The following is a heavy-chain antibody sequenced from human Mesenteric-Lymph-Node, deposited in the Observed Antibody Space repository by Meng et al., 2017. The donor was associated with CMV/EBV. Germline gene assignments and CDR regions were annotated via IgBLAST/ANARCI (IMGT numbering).Heavy chain of an antibody. Sequence: SCKASGTTFNSYTISWVRQAPGQGLEWMGRIIPILDIASYAHRFQDRVTFTVDKATTTAYMELSSLRSEDTATYYCVIVMPNTDFDHWGQGTLVTVSS. CDR3: VIVMPNTDFDH. CDR2: IIPILDIA. J-gene: IGHJ4*02. D-gene: IGHD2-21*01. V-gene: IGHV1-69*02. CDR1: GTTFNSYT.